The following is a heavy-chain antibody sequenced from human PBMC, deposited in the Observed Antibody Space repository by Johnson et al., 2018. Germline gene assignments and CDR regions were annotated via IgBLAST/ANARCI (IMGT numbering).Heavy chain of an antibody. Sequence: VQLVQSGGGLVQPGRSLRLSCAASGFTFDDYAMHWVRQAPGKGLEWVSGISWNSGSIGYADSVKGRFTISRDNAKNSLYLQMNSLRAEDTAVYYRAREGWGYSGCDWGAFDIWGQGTMVTVSS. V-gene: IGHV3-9*01. CDR2: ISWNSGSI. CDR1: GFTFDDYA. CDR3: AREGWGYSGCDWGAFDI. D-gene: IGHD5-12*01. J-gene: IGHJ3*02.